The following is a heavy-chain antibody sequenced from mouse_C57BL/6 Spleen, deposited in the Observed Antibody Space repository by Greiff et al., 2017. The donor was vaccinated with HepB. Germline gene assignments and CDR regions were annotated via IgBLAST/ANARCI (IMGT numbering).Heavy chain of an antibody. V-gene: IGHV5-9*01. CDR1: GFTFSSYT. J-gene: IGHJ3*01. CDR2: ISGGGGNT. Sequence: EVKVVESGGGLVKPGGSLKLSCAASGFTFSSYTMSWVRQTPEKRLEWVATISGGGGNTYYPDSVKGRFTISRDNAKNTLYLQMSSLRSEDTALYYCARQDYGSPWFAYWGQGTLVTVSA. CDR3: ARQDYGSPWFAY. D-gene: IGHD1-1*01.